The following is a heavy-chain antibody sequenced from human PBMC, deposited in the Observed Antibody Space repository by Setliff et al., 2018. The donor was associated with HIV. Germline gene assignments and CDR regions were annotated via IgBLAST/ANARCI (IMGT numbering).Heavy chain of an antibody. V-gene: IGHV3-7*01. D-gene: IGHD5-12*01. CDR1: GFTFSSYE. CDR2: IKQDGSEK. CDR3: AKDLRWLQSPLSNAFDV. Sequence: PGGSLRLSCAASGFTFSSYEMNWVRQAPGKGLEWVANIKQDGSEKYYVDSVKGRFTISRDNAKNSLYLQMNSLRAEDTAVYYCAKDLRWLQSPLSNAFDVWGQGTMVTVSS. J-gene: IGHJ3*01.